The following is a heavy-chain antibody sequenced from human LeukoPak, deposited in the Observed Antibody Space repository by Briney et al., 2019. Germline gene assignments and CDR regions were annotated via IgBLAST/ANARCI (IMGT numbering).Heavy chain of an antibody. Sequence: ASVKVSCKASGYTFTGYYMHWVRQAPGQGLEWMGRINPNSGGTNYAQKFQGRVTMTRDTSISTAYMELSRLRSDDTAVYHCAREWWELNFDYWGQGTLVTVSS. CDR3: AREWWELNFDY. D-gene: IGHD2-15*01. CDR1: GYTFTGYY. CDR2: INPNSGGT. J-gene: IGHJ4*02. V-gene: IGHV1-2*06.